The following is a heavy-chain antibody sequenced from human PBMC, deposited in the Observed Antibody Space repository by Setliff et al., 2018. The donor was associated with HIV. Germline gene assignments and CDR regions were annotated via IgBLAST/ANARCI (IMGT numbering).Heavy chain of an antibody. CDR3: ARGTRYNGDGNPNWFDP. CDR2: ISHGGST. Sequence: SETLSLTCAVYGGSFSGYYWSWIRQPPGKGLEWIGEISHGGSTNYNPSLKSRVTISVDTSKNQFSLKLSSVTAADTAVYYCARGTRYNGDGNPNWFDPWGQGTLVTVSS. CDR1: GGSFSGYY. J-gene: IGHJ5*02. V-gene: IGHV4-34*01. D-gene: IGHD1-1*01.